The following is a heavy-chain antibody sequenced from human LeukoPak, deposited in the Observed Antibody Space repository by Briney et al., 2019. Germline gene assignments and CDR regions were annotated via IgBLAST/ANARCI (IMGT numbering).Heavy chain of an antibody. Sequence: SETLSLTCAVYGGSFSGYYWSWIRQPPGKGLEWIGEINHSGGTSYNPSLKSRVTISVDTSKNQFSLKLSSVTAADTAVYYCARGMSALYGSGSYVFDYWGQGTLVTVSS. J-gene: IGHJ4*02. CDR3: ARGMSALYGSGSYVFDY. CDR1: GGSFSGYY. D-gene: IGHD3-10*01. V-gene: IGHV4-34*01. CDR2: INHSGGT.